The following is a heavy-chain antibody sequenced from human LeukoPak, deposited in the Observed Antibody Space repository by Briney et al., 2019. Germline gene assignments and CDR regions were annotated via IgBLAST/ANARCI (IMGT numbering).Heavy chain of an antibody. CDR2: LYHGGST. CDR3: ARGVGYDDTTGTYYGFFDY. D-gene: IGHD4-17*01. V-gene: IGHV4-39*07. Sequence: SETLSLTCTVSGGSISSSTYSWGWIRQPPGNGLEWIGSLYHGGSTYYNPSLVTTSVDTSNNQFSLRLTSVTAADTAVYYCARGVGYDDTTGTYYGFFDYWGQGTLAIVSS. CDR1: GGSISSSTYS. J-gene: IGHJ4*02.